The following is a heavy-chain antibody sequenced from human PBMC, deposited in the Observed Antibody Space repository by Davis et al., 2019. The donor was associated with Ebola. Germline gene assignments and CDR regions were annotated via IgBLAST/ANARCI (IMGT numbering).Heavy chain of an antibody. CDR3: AKDTSNVWFDV. CDR1: GFIFSSYV. Sequence: GESLKISCAASGFIFSSYVMSWVRQAPGKGLEWVSTLGTSADTYYAESVKGRFTISRDNSKNTLYLQMNSLRVEDTAIYYCAKDTSNVWFDVWGQGTMVTVAS. D-gene: IGHD6-19*01. V-gene: IGHV3-23*01. J-gene: IGHJ3*01. CDR2: LGTSADT.